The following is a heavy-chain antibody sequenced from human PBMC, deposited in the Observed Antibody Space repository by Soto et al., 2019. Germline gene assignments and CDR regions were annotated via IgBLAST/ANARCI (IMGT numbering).Heavy chain of an antibody. D-gene: IGHD6-13*01. Sequence: QVQLQESGPGLVKPSQTLSLTCTVSGGSISSGGYYWSWIRQHAGKGLEWIGYIYYSGSTYYNPSRKSRVTISVDTSKNQFSLKLSSVAAADTAVYYCARWELAAAGTPRFDYWGQGTLVTVSS. J-gene: IGHJ4*02. V-gene: IGHV4-31*03. CDR2: IYYSGST. CDR1: GGSISSGGYY. CDR3: ARWELAAAGTPRFDY.